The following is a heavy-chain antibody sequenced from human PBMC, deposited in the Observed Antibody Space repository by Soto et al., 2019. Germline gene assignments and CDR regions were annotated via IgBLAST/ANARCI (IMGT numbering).Heavy chain of an antibody. Sequence: PSETLSLTCAVSGGSISSYYWSWIRQPPGKGLEWIGYIYYSGSTNYNPSLKSRVTISVDTSKNQFSLKLSSVTAADTAGYYCSRDNGGNSDDWGQETLVSVSS. CDR2: IYYSGST. CDR1: GGSISSYY. D-gene: IGHD2-21*02. CDR3: SRDNGGNSDD. J-gene: IGHJ4*02. V-gene: IGHV4-59*01.